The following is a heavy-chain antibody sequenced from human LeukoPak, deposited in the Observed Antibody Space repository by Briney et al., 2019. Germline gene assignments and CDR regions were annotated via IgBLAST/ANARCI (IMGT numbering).Heavy chain of an antibody. CDR2: IKQDGSEK. J-gene: IGHJ4*02. V-gene: IGHV3-7*01. CDR3: ASNYFIPYDFWSGFDY. D-gene: IGHD3-3*01. Sequence: PVGSLRLSCAASGFTFSSYWMSWVRQAPGKGLEWVANIKQDGSEKYYVDSVKGRFTISRDNAKNSLYLQMNSLRAEDTAVYYRASNYFIPYDFWSGFDYWGQGTLVTVSS. CDR1: GFTFSSYW.